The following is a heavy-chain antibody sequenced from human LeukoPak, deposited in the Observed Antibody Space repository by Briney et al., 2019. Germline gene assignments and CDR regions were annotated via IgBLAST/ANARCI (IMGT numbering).Heavy chain of an antibody. V-gene: IGHV4-38-2*02. J-gene: IGHJ4*02. D-gene: IGHD2-15*01. Sequence: SETLSLTCTVSGYSITSGYYWAWIRQSPGKGLEWIGSIYHSGDSYYNPSLKSRVIILVDTSKNQFSLQLGSVTPTDTAVYYCARAGYCSGVSCYSAVPGKYWGQGALVTVSS. CDR2: IYHSGDS. CDR1: GYSITSGYY. CDR3: ARAGYCSGVSCYSAVPGKY.